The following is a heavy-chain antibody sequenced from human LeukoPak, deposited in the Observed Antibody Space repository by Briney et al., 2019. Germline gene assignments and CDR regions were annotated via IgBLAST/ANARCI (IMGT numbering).Heavy chain of an antibody. CDR3: ASNRPSSSWYRSAEYFQH. D-gene: IGHD6-13*01. Sequence: PGRSLRLSCAASGFTFSSYAMHWVRQAPGKGLEWVAVISYDGSNKYYADSVKGRFTISRDNAKNSLYLQMNSLRAEDTAVYYCASNRPSSSWYRSAEYFQHWGQGTLVTASP. CDR1: GFTFSSYA. J-gene: IGHJ1*01. CDR2: ISYDGSNK. V-gene: IGHV3-30-3*01.